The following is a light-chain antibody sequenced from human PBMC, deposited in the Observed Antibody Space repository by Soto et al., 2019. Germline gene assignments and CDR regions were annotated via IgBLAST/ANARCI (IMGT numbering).Light chain of an antibody. CDR1: SSDVGAYKY. Sequence: ALTQPASVAASPGQSVTISCTGTSSDVGAYKYVSWYQQHPGKAPKLMIYEVSNRPSGVSNRFSGSKSGNTASLTISGLQADDEADYYCNSYAGDVIRFVFGTGTKVTVL. V-gene: IGLV2-14*01. CDR2: EVS. CDR3: NSYAGDVIRFV. J-gene: IGLJ1*01.